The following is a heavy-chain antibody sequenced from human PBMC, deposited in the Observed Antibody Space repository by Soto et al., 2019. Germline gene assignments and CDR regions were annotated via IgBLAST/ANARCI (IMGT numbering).Heavy chain of an antibody. D-gene: IGHD2-8*01. V-gene: IGHV5-51*01. CDR1: GYSFTSYW. CDR2: IYPGDSDT. CDR3: ARLEGVSPNYYYGMDV. J-gene: IGHJ6*02. Sequence: GESLKISCKGSGYSFTSYWIGWVRQMPGKGLEWMGIIYPGDSDTRYSPSFQGQVTISADKSISTAYLQWSSLKASDTAMYYCARLEGVSPNYYYGMDVWGQGTTVTVSS.